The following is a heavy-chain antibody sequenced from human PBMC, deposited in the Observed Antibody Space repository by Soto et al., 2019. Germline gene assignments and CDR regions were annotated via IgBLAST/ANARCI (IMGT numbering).Heavy chain of an antibody. D-gene: IGHD3-22*01. CDR2: IKQDANEM. CDR1: GFKFSTYW. J-gene: IGHJ6*02. V-gene: IGHV3-7*03. CDR3: ARDGDSPYGMDV. Sequence: EVQVVESGGGLVQPGGSLRLSCAASGFKFSTYWMSWVRQAPGKGLEWLANIKQDANEMYYVDSVKGRFTISGDNSKNTLYLQMNSLRAEDTAVYYCARDGDSPYGMDVWGQGTTVTVSS.